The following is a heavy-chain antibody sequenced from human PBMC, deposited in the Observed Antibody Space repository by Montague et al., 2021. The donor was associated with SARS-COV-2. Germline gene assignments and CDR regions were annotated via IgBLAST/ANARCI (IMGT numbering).Heavy chain of an antibody. Sequence: SETLSLTCLVSGGTISTDNLYWYWAWIHQPPGKGLEWIGSIFHNGDSYYNPSLNTRVTISIDTSRNHFSLSLTSVTAPDTAVYYCARHVSNLRAAVDYFDYWGQGTPVTVSS. V-gene: IGHV4-39*01. D-gene: IGHD5/OR15-5a*01. J-gene: IGHJ4*02. CDR3: ARHVSNLRAAVDYFDY. CDR1: GGTISTDNLYWY. CDR2: IFHNGDS.